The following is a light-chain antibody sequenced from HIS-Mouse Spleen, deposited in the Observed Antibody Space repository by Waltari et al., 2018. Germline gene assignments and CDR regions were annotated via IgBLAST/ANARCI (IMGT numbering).Light chain of an antibody. Sequence: QSALTQPRSVSGSPGQSVTISCTGTSSDVGGYNYVSWYQQLPGQAPKLMIYDVSKRPSGVPDRFSGSKSGNTASLTISGLQAEDEADYYCCSYAGSYTYVFGTGTKVTVL. CDR2: DVS. CDR1: SSDVGGYNY. V-gene: IGLV2-11*02. CDR3: CSYAGSYTYV. J-gene: IGLJ1*01.